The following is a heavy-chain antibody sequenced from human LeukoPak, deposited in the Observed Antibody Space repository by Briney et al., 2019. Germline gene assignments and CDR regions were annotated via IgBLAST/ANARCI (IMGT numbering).Heavy chain of an antibody. J-gene: IGHJ4*02. CDR1: GFTFTDYA. CDR3: AKKGTVGFDY. D-gene: IGHD3/OR15-3a*01. CDR2: ISGSGTIT. Sequence: SGGSLRLSCAASGFTFTDYAMNWVRQAPGKGLEWVSTISGSGTITYYADSVKGRFTISRDNSKNTLYLQMNSLRAEDTAVYYCAKKGTVGFDYWGQGTLVTVSS. V-gene: IGHV3-23*01.